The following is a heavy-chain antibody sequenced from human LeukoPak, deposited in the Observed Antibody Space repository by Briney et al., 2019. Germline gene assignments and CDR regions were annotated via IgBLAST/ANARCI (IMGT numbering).Heavy chain of an antibody. CDR2: ISAYNGST. V-gene: IGHV1-18*01. CDR1: GYTFTSYG. J-gene: IGHJ4*02. Sequence: ASVKVSCKASGYTFTSYGISWVRQAPGQGLEWMGWISAYNGSTNYAQKLQGRVTMTTDTSTSTAYMNLRSLRSDDTAVYYCAREVPYDTSNYYQPFDYWGQGTLVTVSS. D-gene: IGHD3-22*01. CDR3: AREVPYDTSNYYQPFDY.